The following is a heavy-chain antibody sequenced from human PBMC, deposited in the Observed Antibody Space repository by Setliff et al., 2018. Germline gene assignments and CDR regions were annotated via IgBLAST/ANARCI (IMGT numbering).Heavy chain of an antibody. J-gene: IGHJ3*01. Sequence: SVKVSCKASGGAFSSYALTWVRQAPGQGLEWMGRIIPVIDTTDYAQTFQGRVTITADESTRTVYMELSSLRSEDTAIYYCARGRDGYTSNALEFWGQGTMVT. D-gene: IGHD5-12*01. V-gene: IGHV1-69*11. CDR1: GGAFSSYA. CDR3: ARGRDGYTSNALEF. CDR2: IIPVIDTT.